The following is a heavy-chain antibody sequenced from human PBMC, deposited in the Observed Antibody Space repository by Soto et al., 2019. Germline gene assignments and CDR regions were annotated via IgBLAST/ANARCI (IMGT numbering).Heavy chain of an antibody. J-gene: IGHJ4*02. CDR2: IWYDGSNK. CDR3: ARAVGPFDY. D-gene: IGHD1-26*01. Sequence: QVPLVESGGGVVQPGRSLRLSCAASGFIFSTYGMHWVRQTPGKGPEWVAVIWYDGSNKYYADSVRGRFTISRDNSKNILYLQMNSLRPEDTAMYYCARAVGPFDYWGQGTLVTVSS. V-gene: IGHV3-33*01. CDR1: GFIFSTYG.